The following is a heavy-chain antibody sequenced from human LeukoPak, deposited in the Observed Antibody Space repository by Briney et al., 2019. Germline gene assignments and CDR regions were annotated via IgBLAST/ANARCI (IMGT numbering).Heavy chain of an antibody. J-gene: IGHJ4*02. V-gene: IGHV1-18*01. CDR1: GYTFPSYG. CDR3: ARDRYGYCGGGSCFLFDF. Sequence: GASVKVSCKAAGYTFPSYGFSWVRQAHGQGLEWMGWISTEIGNTNYAQKFQGRVNMTADTTTSTVYMELTSLRADDTAVYYCARDRYGYCGGGSCFLFDFWGQGTLVTVSS. D-gene: IGHD2-15*01. CDR2: ISTEIGNT.